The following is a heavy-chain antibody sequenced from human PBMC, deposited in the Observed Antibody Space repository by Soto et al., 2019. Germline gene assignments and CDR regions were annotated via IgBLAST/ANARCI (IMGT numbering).Heavy chain of an antibody. V-gene: IGHV3-15*01. Sequence: GGSLRLSCAASGFTFSNAWMSWVRQAPGKGLEWVGRIKSKTDGGKTDYAAPVKGRFTISRDDSKNTLYLQMNSLKTEDTAVYYCTTVAYSKGVGPRRIDYWGQGTLVTVSS. J-gene: IGHJ4*02. CDR2: IKSKTDGGKT. CDR3: TTVAYSKGVGPRRIDY. D-gene: IGHD4-4*01. CDR1: GFTFSNAW.